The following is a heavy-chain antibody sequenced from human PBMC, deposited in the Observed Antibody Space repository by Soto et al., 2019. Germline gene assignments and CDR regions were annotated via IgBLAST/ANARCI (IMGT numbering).Heavy chain of an antibody. V-gene: IGHV3-23*01. CDR3: AKVVVPPSSGYYFDY. D-gene: IGHD3-22*01. J-gene: IGHJ4*02. Sequence: EVQLLESGGGLVQPGGSLRLSCEASGFTFSVYAMSWVRQAPGKGLEWVSALTDNGGGTYYADSVKGRFTVARDNFKNTLYLQMNSLRAEDTAIYYCAKVVVPPSSGYYFDYWGQGALVTVSS. CDR1: GFTFSVYA. CDR2: LTDNGGGT.